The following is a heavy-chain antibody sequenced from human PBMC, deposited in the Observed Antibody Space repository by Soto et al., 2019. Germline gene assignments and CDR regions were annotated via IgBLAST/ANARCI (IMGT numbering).Heavy chain of an antibody. Sequence: SGPTLVNPTQTLTLACTFSRFSLSTSGLRVSWIRQPPGKALEWLARIDWDDDKFYNTSLKTRLTISKDSSKNQVVLTMTNMDPVDTATYYCARMFHCSGGTCPFDYWGQGALVTVSS. D-gene: IGHD2-15*01. CDR3: ARMFHCSGGTCPFDY. J-gene: IGHJ4*02. CDR1: RFSLSTSGLR. V-gene: IGHV2-70*04. CDR2: IDWDDDK.